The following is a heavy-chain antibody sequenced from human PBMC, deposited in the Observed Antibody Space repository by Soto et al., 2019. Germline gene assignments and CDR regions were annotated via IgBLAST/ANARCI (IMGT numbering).Heavy chain of an antibody. J-gene: IGHJ4*02. D-gene: IGHD6-19*01. V-gene: IGHV3-53*01. CDR1: GFSVSGNY. CDR2: IYRDDNT. CDR3: TKAAGARPYSSHWLY. Sequence: EGSLRLSCAASGFSVSGNYMSWFRQAPGKGLEWVALIYRDDNTYVADSVKGRFSISRDSSNNTLYLQMSSLRVEDTAGYYCTKAAGARPYSSHWLYWGQGTLDTVSS.